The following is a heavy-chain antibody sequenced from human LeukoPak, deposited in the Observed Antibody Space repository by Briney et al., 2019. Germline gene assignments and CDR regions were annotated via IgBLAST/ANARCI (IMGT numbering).Heavy chain of an antibody. V-gene: IGHV1-8*01. CDR3: ARGRPALNYDILTGYSL. Sequence: VASVKVSCKASGYTFTSYDINLVRHATGQGLEWMGWMNPNSGNTGYAQKFQGRVTMTRNTSISTAYMELSSLRSEDTAVYYCARGRPALNYDILTGYSLWGQGTLVTVSS. CDR1: GYTFTSYD. CDR2: MNPNSGNT. D-gene: IGHD3-9*01. J-gene: IGHJ4*02.